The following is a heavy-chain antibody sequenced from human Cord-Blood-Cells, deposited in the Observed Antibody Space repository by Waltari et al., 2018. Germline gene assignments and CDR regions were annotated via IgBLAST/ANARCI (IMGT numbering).Heavy chain of an antibody. CDR2: ISWNSGSI. CDR1: GFTFDDYA. D-gene: IGHD2-2*01. Sequence: EVQLVESGGGLVQPGRSLRLSCAASGFTFDDYAMHWVRQAPGKGLEWVSGISWNSGSIGYADSVKGRFTISRDNAKNSLYLQMNSLRAEDTALYYCAKEALTDCSSTSCHSPFDYWGQGTLVTVSS. CDR3: AKEALTDCSSTSCHSPFDY. J-gene: IGHJ4*02. V-gene: IGHV3-9*01.